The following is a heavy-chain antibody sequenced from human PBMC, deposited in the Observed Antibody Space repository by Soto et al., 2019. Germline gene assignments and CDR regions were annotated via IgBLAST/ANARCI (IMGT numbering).Heavy chain of an antibody. J-gene: IGHJ4*02. CDR1: GFRFSGSD. CDR2: IKTKAENYAT. Sequence: EVQLVESGGGLVQPGGSLKLSCAASGFRFSGSDIHWVRQASGEGLEWVGRIKTKAENYATALAASVRGRFSLSRDDSKKTGYMGMNSLKTEDTAVYYCTRRDCSGGDCYSDFDYWGQGALVTVSS. V-gene: IGHV3-73*01. CDR3: TRRDCSGGDCYSDFDY. D-gene: IGHD2-21*02.